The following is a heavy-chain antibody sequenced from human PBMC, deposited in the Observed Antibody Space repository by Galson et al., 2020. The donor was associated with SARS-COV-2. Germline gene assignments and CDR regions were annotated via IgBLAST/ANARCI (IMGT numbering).Heavy chain of an antibody. J-gene: IGHJ4*02. V-gene: IGHV4-59*01. CDR2: IYYSGST. D-gene: IGHD3-22*01. CDR1: GGSISSYY. CDR3: ARFKDYYDSSGHNFDY. Sequence: SETLSLTCTVSGGSISSYYWSWIRQPPGKGLEWIGYIYYSGSTNYNPSLKSRVTISVDTSKNQFSLKLSSVTAADTAVYYCARFKDYYDSSGHNFDYWGQGTLVTVSS.